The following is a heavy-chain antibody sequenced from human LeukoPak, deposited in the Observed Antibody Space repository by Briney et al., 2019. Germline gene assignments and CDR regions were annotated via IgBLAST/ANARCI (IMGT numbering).Heavy chain of an antibody. J-gene: IGHJ6*03. CDR3: ARAVCPTIKFCDSSYFMDV. D-gene: IGHD6-6*01. CDR2: INWNGAST. CDR1: GFSFHDLG. Sequence: GGSLRLSCAASGFSFHDLGMTWVRQVPGKGREWVAGINWNGASTGYADSVRGRFTISRDNAKNSLYLQMNSLRAEDTALYYCARAVCPTIKFCDSSYFMDVWGKGTTVNVS. V-gene: IGHV3-20*04.